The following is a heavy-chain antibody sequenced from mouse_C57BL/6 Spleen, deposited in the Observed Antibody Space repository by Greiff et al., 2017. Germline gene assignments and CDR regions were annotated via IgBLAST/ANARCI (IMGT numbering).Heavy chain of an antibody. CDR2: ISSGNSTI. V-gene: IGHV5-17*01. CDR1: GFTFSDYG. CDR3: ARPGTATWFAY. D-gene: IGHD1-2*01. J-gene: IGHJ3*01. Sequence: EVMLVESGGGLVKPGGSLTLSCAASGFTFSDYGMHWVRQAPEKGLEWVAYISSGNSTIYYADTVKGRFTISRDNAKNTLFLQMTSLRSEDTAMYYCARPGTATWFAYGGQGTLVTVSA.